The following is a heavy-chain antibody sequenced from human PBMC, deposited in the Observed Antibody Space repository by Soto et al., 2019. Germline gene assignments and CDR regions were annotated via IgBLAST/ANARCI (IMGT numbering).Heavy chain of an antibody. CDR3: ARDGLVFGVVPSYYYYYGMDV. J-gene: IGHJ6*02. Sequence: PSETLSLTCTVSGGSISSGDYYWSWIRQPPGKGLEWIGYIYYSGSTYYNPSLKSRVTISVDTSKNQFSLKLSSVTAADTAVYYCARDGLVFGVVPSYYYYYGMDVWGQRTTVTVSS. V-gene: IGHV4-30-4*01. CDR2: IYYSGST. CDR1: GGSISSGDYY. D-gene: IGHD3-3*01.